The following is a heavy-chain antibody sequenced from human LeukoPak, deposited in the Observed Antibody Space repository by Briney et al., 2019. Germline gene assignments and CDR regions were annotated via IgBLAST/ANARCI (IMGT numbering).Heavy chain of an antibody. V-gene: IGHV1-2*02. Sequence: ASLNVSCKASGYTITGYYLHWVRQAPGQGLEWMGWINPNSGGTNYAQKFQGRVTMTRDTSISTAYMELSRLRADDTAVYYCARGGHSLRYFDHYYFDYWGQGTLVTVSS. CDR1: GYTITGYY. D-gene: IGHD3-9*01. CDR2: INPNSGGT. J-gene: IGHJ4*02. CDR3: ARGGHSLRYFDHYYFDY.